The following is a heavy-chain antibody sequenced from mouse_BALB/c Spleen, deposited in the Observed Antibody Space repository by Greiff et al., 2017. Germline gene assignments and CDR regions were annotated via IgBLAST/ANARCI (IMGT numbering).Heavy chain of an antibody. CDR3: AREATDYFDY. Sequence: VHVKQSGAELVKPGASVKLSCTASGFNIKDTYMHWVKQRPEQGLEWIGRIDPANGNTKYDPKFQGKATITADTSSNTAYLQLSSLTSEDTAVYYCAREATDYFDYWGQGTTLTVSS. CDR1: GFNIKDTY. J-gene: IGHJ2*01. D-gene: IGHD1-1*01. CDR2: IDPANGNT. V-gene: IGHV14-3*02.